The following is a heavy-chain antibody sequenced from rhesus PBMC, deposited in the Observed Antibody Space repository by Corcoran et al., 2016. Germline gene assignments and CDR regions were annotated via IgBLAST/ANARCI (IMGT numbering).Heavy chain of an antibody. CDR2: ISYEGSKK. CDR3: ARDSAAAAPFDY. Sequence: EVQLVESGGGLVQPGGSLRLSCAASGFTFSSYGIHWVRQAPGKGLEWVAVISYEGSKKYYADYEKDRVTISRDNSKNRLYLQMNNRKLEDTAVYYGARDSAAAAPFDYWGQGVLVTVSS. D-gene: IGHD6-31*01. V-gene: IGHV3-54*02. CDR1: GFTFSSYG. J-gene: IGHJ4*01.